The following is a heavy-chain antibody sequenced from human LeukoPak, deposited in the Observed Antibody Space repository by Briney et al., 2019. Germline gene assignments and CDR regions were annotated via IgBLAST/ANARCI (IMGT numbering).Heavy chain of an antibody. V-gene: IGHV4-34*01. CDR2: INHSGST. D-gene: IGHD6-6*01. CDR1: GGSFSGYY. J-gene: IGHJ4*02. CDR3: ARLEYSSSLKGLFDY. Sequence: SETLSLTCAVYGGSFSGYYWSWIRQPPGKGLEWIGEINHSGSTNYNPSLKSRVTISVDTSKNQFSLKLSSVTAADTAVYYCARLEYSSSLKGLFDYWGQGTLVTVSS.